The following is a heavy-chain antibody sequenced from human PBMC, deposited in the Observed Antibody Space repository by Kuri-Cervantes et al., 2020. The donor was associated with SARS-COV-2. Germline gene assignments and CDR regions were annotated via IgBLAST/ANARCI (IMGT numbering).Heavy chain of an antibody. J-gene: IGHJ6*02. V-gene: IGHV4-39*01. D-gene: IGHD3-10*01. CDR1: GGSISSSSYY. Sequence: SETLSLTCTVSGGSISSSSYYWGWIRQPPGKGLEWIGSIYYSGSTYYNPSLKSRVTISVDTSKNQFSLKLSSVTAADTAVYYCARQGTGYYGPGSYYYYYYGMDVWVQRTTVTVSS. CDR3: ARQGTGYYGPGSYYYYYYGMDV. CDR2: IYYSGST.